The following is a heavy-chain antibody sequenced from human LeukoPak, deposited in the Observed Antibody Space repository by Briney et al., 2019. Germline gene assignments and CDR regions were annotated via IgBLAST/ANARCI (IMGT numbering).Heavy chain of an antibody. CDR3: ARDLGGGGDFLPTY. Sequence: GGSLRLSCAASGFTFSSFEMNWVRQAPGKGLEWISYIDSRGSTIYYADSVKGRFTISRDNAKNSLYMQMNSLRAEDTAVYYCARDLGGGGDFLPTYWGQGTLVTVSS. CDR1: GFTFSSFE. CDR2: IDSRGSTI. V-gene: IGHV3-48*03. D-gene: IGHD2-21*02. J-gene: IGHJ4*02.